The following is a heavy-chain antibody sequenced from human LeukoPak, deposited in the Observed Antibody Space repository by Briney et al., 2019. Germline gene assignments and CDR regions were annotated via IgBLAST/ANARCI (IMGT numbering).Heavy chain of an antibody. CDR3: AREGIVATPDFYYYYGMDV. V-gene: IGHV4-39*02. D-gene: IGHD5-12*01. CDR2: IYYSGST. J-gene: IGHJ6*02. CDR1: GGSISSSSYY. Sequence: SETLSLTCTVSGGSISSSSYYWGWIRQPPGKGLEWIGGIYYSGSTYYNPSLKSRVTMSVDTSKNQFSLELSSVTAADTAVYYCAREGIVATPDFYYYYGMDVWGQGTTVTVSS.